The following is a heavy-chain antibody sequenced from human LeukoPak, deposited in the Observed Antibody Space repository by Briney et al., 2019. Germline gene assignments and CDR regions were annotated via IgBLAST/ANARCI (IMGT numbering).Heavy chain of an antibody. Sequence: SETLSLTCAVSGGSISSGGYSWSWIRQPPGKGLEWIGYIYHSGSTYYNPSLKSRVTISVDRSKNQFSLKLSSVTAADTAVYYCARTAIEALDIWGQGTMVTVSS. CDR3: ARTAIEALDI. V-gene: IGHV4-30-2*01. CDR1: GGSISSGGYS. D-gene: IGHD2-21*02. CDR2: IYHSGST. J-gene: IGHJ3*02.